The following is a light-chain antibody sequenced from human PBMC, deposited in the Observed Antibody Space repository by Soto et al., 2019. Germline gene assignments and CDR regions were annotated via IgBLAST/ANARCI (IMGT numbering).Light chain of an antibody. J-gene: IGKJ1*01. CDR3: QQDYNLPPWT. Sequence: PGERVTLSCRASQSVSSSYLTWYQQKPGQAPRLLIYGASTGATSIPARFSGSGSGTDFTLTISSLQPEDFAVYYCQQDYNLPPWTFGQGTKVEIK. CDR2: GAS. V-gene: IGKV3D-7*01. CDR1: QSVSSSY.